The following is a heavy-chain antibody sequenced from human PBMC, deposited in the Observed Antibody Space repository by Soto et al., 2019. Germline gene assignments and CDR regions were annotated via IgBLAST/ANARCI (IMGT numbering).Heavy chain of an antibody. CDR3: ASDLVGASDSYGLDV. D-gene: IGHD1-26*01. J-gene: IGHJ6*02. Sequence: SLKISCAASGFTFSNYGMHWVRQAPGKGLEGVAIIWHDGNNKYYADSVRGRFIISRDNSKNRLYLQMNSLRAEDTAVYYCASDLVGASDSYGLDVWGQGTPVTVSS. CDR2: IWHDGNNK. V-gene: IGHV3-33*01. CDR1: GFTFSNYG.